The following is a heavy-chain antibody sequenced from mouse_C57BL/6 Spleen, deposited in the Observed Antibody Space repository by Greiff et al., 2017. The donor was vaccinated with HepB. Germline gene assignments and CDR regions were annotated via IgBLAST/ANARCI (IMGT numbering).Heavy chain of an antibody. CDR2: INPYNGDT. Sequence: EVQLQQSGPELVKPGDSVKISCKASGYSFTGYFMNWVMQSHGKSLEWIGRINPYNGDTFYNQKFKGKATLTVDKSSSTAHMELRSLTCEDSAVYYCARGDYYGSSPYYAMDYWGQGTSVTVSS. D-gene: IGHD1-1*01. CDR3: ARGDYYGSSPYYAMDY. J-gene: IGHJ4*01. V-gene: IGHV1-20*01. CDR1: GYSFTGYF.